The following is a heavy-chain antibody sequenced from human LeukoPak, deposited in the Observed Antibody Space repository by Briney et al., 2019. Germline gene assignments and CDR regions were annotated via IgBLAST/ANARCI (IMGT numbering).Heavy chain of an antibody. J-gene: IGHJ4*02. CDR3: AKDRYVSPTARRGRESDY. V-gene: IGHV3-30*18. D-gene: IGHD2-2*01. CDR1: GFTFSSYG. Sequence: PGRSLRLPCAASGFTFSSYGMHWVRQAPGKGLEWVAVISYDGGNKYYADSVKGRFTISRDNSKNTLYLQMNSMRAEDTAVYYCAKDRYVSPTARRGRESDYWGQGTLVTVSS. CDR2: ISYDGGNK.